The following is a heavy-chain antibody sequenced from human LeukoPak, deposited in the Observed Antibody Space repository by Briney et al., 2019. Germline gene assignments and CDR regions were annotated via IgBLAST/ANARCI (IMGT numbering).Heavy chain of an antibody. D-gene: IGHD1-26*01. J-gene: IGHJ3*02. CDR1: GFTFSSYS. V-gene: IGHV3-21*01. Sequence: PGGSLRLSCAASGFTFSSYSMNWVRQAPGKGLEWVSSISSSSSYIYHADSVKGRFTISRDNAKNSLYLQMNSLRAEDTAVYYCARETRIVGAQVAFDIWGQGTMVTVSS. CDR2: ISSSSSYI. CDR3: ARETRIVGAQVAFDI.